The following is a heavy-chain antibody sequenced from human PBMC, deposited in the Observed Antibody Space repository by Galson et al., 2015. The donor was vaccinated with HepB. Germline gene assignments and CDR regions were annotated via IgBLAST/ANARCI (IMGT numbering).Heavy chain of an antibody. J-gene: IGHJ4*02. D-gene: IGHD3-22*01. CDR2: TSDEGDNK. CDR1: GFTFSRYG. CDR3: ANSLYYYDSNGYYPYYFDH. V-gene: IGHV3-30*18. Sequence: SLRLSCAASGFTFSRYGMHWFRQAPGKGLEWVAVTSDEGDNKYYADSVKGRFTISRDNSKNTLYLQMTSLRTEDTAEYYCANSLYYYDSNGYYPYYFDHWGQGTLVTVSS.